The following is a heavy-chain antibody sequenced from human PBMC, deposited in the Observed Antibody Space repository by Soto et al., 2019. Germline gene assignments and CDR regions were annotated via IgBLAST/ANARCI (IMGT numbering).Heavy chain of an antibody. V-gene: IGHV1-18*01. CDR3: VLFGSGSYFRPAIDY. D-gene: IGHD3-10*01. CDR2: ISAYNGNT. Sequence: ASVKVSCKASGYTFTSYGISWVRQAPGQGLEWMGWISAYNGNTNYAQKFQGRVTITTDTSASTAYMELSSLRSEDTAVYYCVLFGSGSYFRPAIDYWGQGTLVTVSS. J-gene: IGHJ4*02. CDR1: GYTFTSYG.